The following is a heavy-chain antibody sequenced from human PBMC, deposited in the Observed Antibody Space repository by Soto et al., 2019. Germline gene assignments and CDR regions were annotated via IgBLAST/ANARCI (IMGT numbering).Heavy chain of an antibody. V-gene: IGHV4-4*02. CDR2: IYHSGST. CDR3: ARGLGYCSGGSCYAAYYYYGMDV. J-gene: IGHJ6*02. Sequence: SETLSLTCAVSGGSISSSNWWSWVRQPPGKGLEWIGEIYHSGSTNYNPSLKSRVTISVDKSKNQFSLKLSSVTAADTAVYYCARGLGYCSGGSCYAAYYYYGMDVWGQGTTVTVSS. CDR1: GGSISSSNW. D-gene: IGHD2-15*01.